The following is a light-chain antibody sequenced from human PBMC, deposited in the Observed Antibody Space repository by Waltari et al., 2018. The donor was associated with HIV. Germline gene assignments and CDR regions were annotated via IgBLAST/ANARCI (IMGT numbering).Light chain of an antibody. CDR2: FGS. CDR3: MHGQQTPV. Sequence: DIAMIQSPDSLAVSPGESGSISCRSSQNLLHYNGNNDLDWYLQRPGQAPELLIYFGSQRASGVPDRIAGSGSGTSFILKINRVEAEDVGVYYCMHGQQTPVFGQGTKVEIK. J-gene: IGKJ1*01. V-gene: IGKV2-28*01. CDR1: QNLLHYNGNND.